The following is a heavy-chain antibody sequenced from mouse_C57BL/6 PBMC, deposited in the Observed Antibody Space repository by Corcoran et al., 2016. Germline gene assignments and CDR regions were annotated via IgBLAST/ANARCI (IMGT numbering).Heavy chain of an antibody. CDR1: GYTFTTYG. CDR2: INTYSGVP. V-gene: IGHV9-3*01. CDR3: VRDSNGNVDV. Sequence: QIQLVQSGPELKKPGETVKISCKTSGYTFTTYGMSWVKQAPGKDLKWMGWINTYSGVPTYAEDFKGRFALSVETSASTAYLQINNLKNEDTATYCCVRDSNGNVDVWGTGTTVTVSS. J-gene: IGHJ1*03.